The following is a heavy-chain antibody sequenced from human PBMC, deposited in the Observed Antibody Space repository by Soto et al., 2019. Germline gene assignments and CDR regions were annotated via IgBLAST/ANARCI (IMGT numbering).Heavy chain of an antibody. Sequence: ASVKVSCKASGYTFTGYYMHWVRQAPGQGLEWMGWINPNSGGTNYAQKFQGRVTMTRDTSISTAYMELSRLRSDDTAAYYCARVRYYDSSGYPASDAFDIWGQGTMVTVSS. CDR2: INPNSGGT. CDR1: GYTFTGYY. J-gene: IGHJ3*02. CDR3: ARVRYYDSSGYPASDAFDI. V-gene: IGHV1-2*02. D-gene: IGHD3-22*01.